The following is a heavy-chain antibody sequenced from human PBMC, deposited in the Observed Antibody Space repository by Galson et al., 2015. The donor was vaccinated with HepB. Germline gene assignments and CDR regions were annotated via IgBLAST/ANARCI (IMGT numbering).Heavy chain of an antibody. CDR1: GGSFSGYY. CDR3: ASRNLDCTNGVCYPYDAFDI. Sequence: ETLSLTCAVYGGSFSGYYWSWIRQPPGKGLEWIGEINHSGSTNYNPSLKSRVTISVDTSKNQFSLKLSSVTAADTAVYYCASRNLDCTNGVCYPYDAFDIWGQGTMVTVSS. V-gene: IGHV4-34*01. J-gene: IGHJ3*02. D-gene: IGHD2-8*01. CDR2: INHSGST.